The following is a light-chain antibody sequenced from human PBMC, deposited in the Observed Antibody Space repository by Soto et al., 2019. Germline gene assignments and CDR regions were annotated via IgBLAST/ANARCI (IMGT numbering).Light chain of an antibody. CDR3: TQARQTPPT. Sequence: DIVMTQSPLSLPVTPGEPASISCRSSQSLLDSKGYNYLDWYLQKPGQSPQLLIYLGSHRASGAPDRSSGSGSGTDFTLKISRVEAEDVGFYYCTQARQTPPTFGQGTKVEIK. CDR2: LGS. CDR1: QSLLDSKGYNY. J-gene: IGKJ1*01. V-gene: IGKV2-28*01.